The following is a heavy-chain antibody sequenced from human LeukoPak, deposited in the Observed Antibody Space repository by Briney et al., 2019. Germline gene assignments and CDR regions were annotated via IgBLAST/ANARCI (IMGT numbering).Heavy chain of an antibody. V-gene: IGHV4-34*01. CDR1: GGSFSGYY. CDR3: ARGNENGYNANWFDP. D-gene: IGHD5-24*01. J-gene: IGHJ5*02. CDR2: INHSGST. Sequence: PSETLSLTCAVYGGSFSGYYWSWIRQPPGKGLEWIGEINHSGSTNYNPSLKSRVTISVDTSKNQFSLKLSSVTAADTAVYYCARGNENGYNANWFDPWGQGTLVTVSS.